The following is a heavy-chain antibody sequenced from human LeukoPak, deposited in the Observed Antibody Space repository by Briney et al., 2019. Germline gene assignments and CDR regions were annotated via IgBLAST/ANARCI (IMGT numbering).Heavy chain of an antibody. D-gene: IGHD5-12*01. CDR1: GYTFTSYY. J-gene: IGHJ4*02. CDR2: INPSGGST. CDR3: FSWGGYDHYFDY. Sequence: PGASVKVSCKASGYTFTSYYMHWVRQAPGQGLEWMGIINPSGGSTSYAQKFQGRVTMTRDTSTSTVYMELSSLRSEDTAVYYCFSWGGYDHYFDYWGQGTLVTVSS. V-gene: IGHV1-46*01.